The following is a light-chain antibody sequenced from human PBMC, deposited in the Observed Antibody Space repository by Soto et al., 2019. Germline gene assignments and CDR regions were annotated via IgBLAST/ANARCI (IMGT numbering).Light chain of an antibody. CDR3: QQYNNWTPLT. CDR2: DAS. Sequence: EIVMTQSPATLSVSPGDRATLSCRASQSVRSSLAWYQQIPGQSPSLLIYDASTRATGIPARFGGSGSGTEVTLTISSLQSEDFAVYSCQQYNNWTPLTFVGGTKVELK. CDR1: QSVRSS. V-gene: IGKV3-15*01. J-gene: IGKJ4*01.